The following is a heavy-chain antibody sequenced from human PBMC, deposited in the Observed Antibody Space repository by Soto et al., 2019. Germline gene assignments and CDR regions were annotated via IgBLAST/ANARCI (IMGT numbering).Heavy chain of an antibody. V-gene: IGHV1-69*13. J-gene: IGHJ6*02. D-gene: IGHD3-3*01. CDR3: ARDQRIFGVVINYYGMDV. Sequence: SVKVSCKXSGGTFSSYAISWVRQAPGQGLEWMGGIIPIFGTANYAQKFQGRVTITADESTSTAYMELSSLRSEDTAVYYCARDQRIFGVVINYYGMDVWGQGTTVTVSS. CDR2: IIPIFGTA. CDR1: GGTFSSYA.